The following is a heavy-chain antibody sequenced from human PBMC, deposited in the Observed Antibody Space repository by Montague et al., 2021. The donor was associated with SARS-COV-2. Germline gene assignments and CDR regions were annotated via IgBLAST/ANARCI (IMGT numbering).Heavy chain of an antibody. J-gene: IGHJ6*02. Sequence: SETLSLTCAVYGGSFTGYYWSWIRQPPGKGLEWIGEINYSGSTTYNPSLKSRVPIPVDTSKNQFSLKLSSVTAAATAVYYCARSGWEQVVRARYYYYYGLDVWGQGTTVTVAS. CDR3: ARSGWEQVVRARYYYYYGLDV. V-gene: IGHV4-34*01. CDR2: INYSGST. D-gene: IGHD6-6*01. CDR1: GGSFTGYY.